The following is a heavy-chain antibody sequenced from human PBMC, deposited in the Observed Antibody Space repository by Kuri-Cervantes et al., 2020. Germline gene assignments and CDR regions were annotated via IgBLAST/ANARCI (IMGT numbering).Heavy chain of an antibody. CDR3: ARDRGFGAEKDY. Sequence: SVKVSCKASGYTFTSYGISGVRQAPGQGLEWMGWISAYNGNTNYAQKLQGRVNMTTDTSTRTDYMELRCLRSGDTAVYYCARDRGFGAEKDYWGQGTLVTVSS. J-gene: IGHJ4*02. V-gene: IGHV1-18*01. CDR1: GYTFTSYG. D-gene: IGHD3-3*01. CDR2: ISAYNGNT.